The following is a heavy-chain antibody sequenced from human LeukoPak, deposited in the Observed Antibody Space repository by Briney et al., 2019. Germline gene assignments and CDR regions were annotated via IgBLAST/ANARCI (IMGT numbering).Heavy chain of an antibody. V-gene: IGHV1-2*02. Sequence: GASVKVSCEASGYSFIAYYMHWVRQAPGQGLEWMGWISPNSGGTNSAQKFQGRVTMTRDTSISTAYMELSRLRSEDTAVYYCARDPGTDSSWYGYWGQGTLVTVSS. D-gene: IGHD6-13*01. CDR2: ISPNSGGT. CDR3: ARDPGTDSSWYGY. J-gene: IGHJ4*02. CDR1: GYSFIAYY.